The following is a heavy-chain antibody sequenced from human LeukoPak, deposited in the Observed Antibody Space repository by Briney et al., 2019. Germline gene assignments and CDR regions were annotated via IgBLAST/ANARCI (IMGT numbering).Heavy chain of an antibody. CDR3: ARGEAATDTSHYYYYMDV. D-gene: IGHD6-13*01. V-gene: IGHV4-59*01. CDR1: GGSISSYY. J-gene: IGHJ6*03. CDR2: IYYSGST. Sequence: SETLSLTCAVSGGSISSYYWSWIRQPPGKGLGWIGYIYYSGSTNYNPSLKSRVTISVDTSKNQFSLKLSSVTAADTAVYYCARGEAATDTSHYYYYMDVWGKGTTVTVSS.